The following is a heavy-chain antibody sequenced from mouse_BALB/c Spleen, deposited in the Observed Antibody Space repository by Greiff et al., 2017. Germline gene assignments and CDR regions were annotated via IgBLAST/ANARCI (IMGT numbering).Heavy chain of an antibody. CDR3: ARGGLRRDAMDY. J-gene: IGHJ4*01. Sequence: VQLQQSGAELMKPGASVKISCKATGYTFSSYWIEWVKQRPGHGLEWIGEILPGSGSTNYNEKFKGKATFTADTSSNTAYMQLSSLTSEDSAVYYCARGGLRRDAMDYWGQGTSVTVSS. V-gene: IGHV1-9*01. CDR2: ILPGSGST. D-gene: IGHD2-2*01. CDR1: GYTFSSYW.